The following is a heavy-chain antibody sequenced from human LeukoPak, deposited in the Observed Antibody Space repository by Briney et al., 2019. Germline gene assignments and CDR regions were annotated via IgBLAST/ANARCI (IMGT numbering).Heavy chain of an antibody. J-gene: IGHJ3*02. D-gene: IGHD3/OR15-3a*01. V-gene: IGHV1-69*05. CDR2: IIPIFGTA. Sequence: SVRVSCKASGGTFSSYAVSWVRQAPGQGLEWMGGIIPIFGTANYAQKFQGRVTITTDESTSTAYMELSSLRSEDTAVYYCAGALDSAFDIWGQGTMVTVSS. CDR1: GGTFSSYA. CDR3: AGALDSAFDI.